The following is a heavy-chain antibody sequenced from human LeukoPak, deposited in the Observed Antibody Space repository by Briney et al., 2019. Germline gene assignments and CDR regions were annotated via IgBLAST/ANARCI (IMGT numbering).Heavy chain of an antibody. D-gene: IGHD3-9*01. CDR1: VFTFSDYY. Sequence: GSLRLSCAASVFTFSDYYMSWIRQAPGKGLEWVAVISYDGSNKYYAGSVKGRFTISRDNSKNTLYLQMNSLRAEDTAVYYCARSGLHYYDILTGYDYWGQGTLVTVSS. J-gene: IGHJ4*02. V-gene: IGHV3-30-3*01. CDR2: ISYDGSNK. CDR3: ARSGLHYYDILTGYDY.